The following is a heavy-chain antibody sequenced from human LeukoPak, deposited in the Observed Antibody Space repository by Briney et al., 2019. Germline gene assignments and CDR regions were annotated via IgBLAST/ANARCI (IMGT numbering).Heavy chain of an antibody. CDR1: GFTFSTYA. J-gene: IGHJ4*02. CDR2: ISPDGRNT. Sequence: GGSLRLSCSASGFTFSTYAMHWVRQAPGKGLEYVSSISPDGRNTYYADSMKGRFTISRDNSENTLYLQVSSLRPEDTAMYYWVNQLRLGELVYWGQGTLVTVSS. D-gene: IGHD3-16*01. CDR3: VNQLRLGELVY. V-gene: IGHV3-64D*06.